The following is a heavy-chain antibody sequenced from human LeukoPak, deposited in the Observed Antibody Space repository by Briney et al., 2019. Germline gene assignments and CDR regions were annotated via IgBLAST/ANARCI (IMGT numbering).Heavy chain of an antibody. CDR2: IYHSGNT. CDR3: ARAGYSNGLDY. CDR1: GGSMSSYY. J-gene: IGHJ4*02. V-gene: IGHV4-38-2*02. D-gene: IGHD6-19*01. Sequence: PSETLSLTCTVPGGSMSSYYWGWIRQPPGKGLEWIGSIYHSGNTYYNPSLKSRVTILIDTSKNQFSLKLNSVTAADTAVYYCARAGYSNGLDYWGQGTLVTVSS.